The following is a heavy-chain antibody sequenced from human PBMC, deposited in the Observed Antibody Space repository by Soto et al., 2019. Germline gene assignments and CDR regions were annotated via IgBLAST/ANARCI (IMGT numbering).Heavy chain of an antibody. D-gene: IGHD3-3*01. V-gene: IGHV3-15*01. CDR1: GLTFSKAW. CDR3: TTDALRFLEWLSY. CDR2: IKSKTDGGTT. J-gene: IGHJ4*02. Sequence: PXGSLRLSCASSGLTFSKAWMSWVRHAPGKWLEWVGRIKSKTDGGTTDYAAPVKGRFTITRDDSKNTLYLQMNSLKTEDTAVYYCTTDALRFLEWLSYWGQGTLVSVSS.